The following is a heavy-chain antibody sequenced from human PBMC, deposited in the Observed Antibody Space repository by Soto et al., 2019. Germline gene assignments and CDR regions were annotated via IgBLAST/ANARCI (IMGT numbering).Heavy chain of an antibody. CDR2: IYTSGST. CDR3: ASDRHQGERFGELYYYYGMGV. Sequence: SETLSLTCTVSGGSISSYYWSWIRQPAGKGLEWIGRIYTSGSTNYNPSPKSRVTMSVDTSKNQFSLKLSSVTAADTAAYYCASDRHQGERFGELYYYYGMGVWGQGTTLSGSS. J-gene: IGHJ6*02. D-gene: IGHD3-10*01. CDR1: GGSISSYY. V-gene: IGHV4-4*07.